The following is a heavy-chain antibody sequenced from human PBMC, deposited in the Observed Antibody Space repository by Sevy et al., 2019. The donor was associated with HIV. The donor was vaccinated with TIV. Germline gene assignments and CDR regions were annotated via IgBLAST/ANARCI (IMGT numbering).Heavy chain of an antibody. J-gene: IGHJ4*02. D-gene: IGHD6-13*01. Sequence: SETLSLTCTVSGGSINNYVWSWIRQPPGKGLEWIGYIYYSGSTNYNPSLKSRVTISVDTSKNQLSLKLISVTAADTAVYYCARESIGAVGDFDYWGQGTLVTVSS. CDR3: ARESIGAVGDFDY. V-gene: IGHV4-59*01. CDR2: IYYSGST. CDR1: GGSINNYV.